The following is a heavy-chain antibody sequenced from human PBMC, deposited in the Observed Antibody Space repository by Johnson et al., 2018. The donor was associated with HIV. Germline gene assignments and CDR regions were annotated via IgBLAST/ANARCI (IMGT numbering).Heavy chain of an antibody. CDR3: ARDGDPLDFWALDI. V-gene: IGHV3-30-3*01. Sequence: KGLEWVAGISFDGSNKHYGDSVKGRFTISRDNSKNTLYLQVNSLRAEDTAVYYCARDGDPLDFWALDIWGQGTMVTVSS. CDR2: ISFDGSNK. D-gene: IGHD3-3*01. J-gene: IGHJ3*02.